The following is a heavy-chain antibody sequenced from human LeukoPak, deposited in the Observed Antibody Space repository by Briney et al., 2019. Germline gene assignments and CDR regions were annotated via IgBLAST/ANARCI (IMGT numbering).Heavy chain of an antibody. CDR1: GFTFTDYW. J-gene: IGHJ4*01. Sequence: GGSLRLSCEVSGFTFTDYWMNWVRQAPGKGPEWVASIRQDGSEKTYVDSVKGRFTISRDNTKDSLSLQLNGLRAEDTAVYYCARDGTTAGLYFDLWGQGTLVTVSS. V-gene: IGHV3-7*01. D-gene: IGHD1/OR15-1a*01. CDR3: ARDGTTAGLYFDL. CDR2: IRQDGSEK.